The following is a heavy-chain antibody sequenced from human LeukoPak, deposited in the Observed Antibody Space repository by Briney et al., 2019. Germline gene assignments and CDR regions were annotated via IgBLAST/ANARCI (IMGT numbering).Heavy chain of an antibody. J-gene: IGHJ3*02. V-gene: IGHV4-34*01. CDR3: ARAKGYCSGGSCYSLYGAFDI. D-gene: IGHD2-15*01. CDR1: GGSFSGYY. CDR2: INHSGST. Sequence: SETLSLTCAAYGGSFSGYYWSWIRQPPGKGLEWIGEINHSGSTNYNPSLKSRVTISVDTSKNQFSLKLSSVTAADTAVYYCARAKGYCSGGSCYSLYGAFDIWGQGTMVTVSS.